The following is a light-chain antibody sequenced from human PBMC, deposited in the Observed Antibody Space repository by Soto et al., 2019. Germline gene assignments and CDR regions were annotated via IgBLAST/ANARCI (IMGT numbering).Light chain of an antibody. CDR3: CSYAGSTAL. V-gene: IGLV2-23*02. J-gene: IGLJ2*01. CDR2: EVI. Sequence: QSVLTQPASVSGSPGQSITISCTGTSSDVGSYNLVSWYQQVPGKAPKLIIYEVIQRPSGVSNRFSGSKSGNTASLTISGLQAEDEGDYYCCSYAGSTALFGGGTKLTVL. CDR1: SSDVGSYNL.